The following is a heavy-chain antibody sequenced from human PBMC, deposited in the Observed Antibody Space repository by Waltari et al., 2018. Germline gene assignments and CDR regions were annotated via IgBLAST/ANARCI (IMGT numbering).Heavy chain of an antibody. V-gene: IGHV4-38-2*01. Sequence: QVQLQESGPGLVKPSETLSLTCAVSGYSISSGYYWGWIRQPPGKGLEWIGSIYHSGSTSYNPSLKSRVTISVDTSKNQFSLKLSSVTAADTAVYYCARVWFREPIDFDYWGQGTLVTVSS. CDR2: IYHSGST. D-gene: IGHD3-10*01. CDR3: ARVWFREPIDFDY. CDR1: GYSISSGYY. J-gene: IGHJ4*02.